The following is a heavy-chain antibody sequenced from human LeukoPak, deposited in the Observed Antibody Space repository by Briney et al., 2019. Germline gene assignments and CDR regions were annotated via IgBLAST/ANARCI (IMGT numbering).Heavy chain of an antibody. V-gene: IGHV1-24*01. CDR3: ATAGGIGRDSSGFPDC. J-gene: IGHJ4*02. CDR2: FDPEDGET. CDR1: GYTLTELS. D-gene: IGHD3-22*01. Sequence: ASVKVSCKVSGYTLTELSMHWVRQAPGKGLEWMGGFDPEDGETIYAQKFRGRVTMTEDTSTDTAYMELSSLRSEDTAVYYCATAGGIGRDSSGFPDCWGQGTLVTVSS.